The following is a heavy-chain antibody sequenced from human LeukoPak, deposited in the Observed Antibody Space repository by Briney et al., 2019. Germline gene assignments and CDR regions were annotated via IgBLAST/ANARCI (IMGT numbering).Heavy chain of an antibody. Sequence: SETLSLTCAVYGGSFSGYYWSWIRQPPGKGLEWIGEINHSGSTNYNPSLKSRVTISVDTSKNQFSLKLSSVTAADTAVYYCARSLRIYYDFWSGYYDHRYYYYYMDVWGKGTTVTVSS. V-gene: IGHV4-34*01. CDR3: ARSLRIYYDFWSGYYDHRYYYYYMDV. J-gene: IGHJ6*03. CDR2: INHSGST. CDR1: GGSFSGYY. D-gene: IGHD3-3*01.